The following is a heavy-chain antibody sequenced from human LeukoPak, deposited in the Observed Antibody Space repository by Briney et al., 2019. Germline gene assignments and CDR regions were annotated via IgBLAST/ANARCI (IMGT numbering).Heavy chain of an antibody. Sequence: GGSLRLSCAASGFTFSDYYMSWIRQAPGKGLEWVSYISSSGSTIYYADSVKGRFTISRDNAKNSLYLQMNSLRAEDTAVYYCARASITFGGVIVTGDAFDIWGQGTMVTVSS. CDR1: GFTFSDYY. CDR2: ISSSGSTI. CDR3: ARASITFGGVIVTGDAFDI. J-gene: IGHJ3*02. V-gene: IGHV3-11*01. D-gene: IGHD3-16*02.